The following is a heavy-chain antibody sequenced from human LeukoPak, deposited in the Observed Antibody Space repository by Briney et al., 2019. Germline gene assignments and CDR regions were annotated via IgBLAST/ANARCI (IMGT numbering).Heavy chain of an antibody. CDR2: IIPNLGTT. Sequence: ASVKVSCKASGGTSNSHAISWVRQAPGQGLERMGRIIPNLGTTNRAQNFQDRVTLTADKSTNTAYMELTSLTSDDTAVYYCATTNDGGGYQWGDFFDFWGQGTLVTVSS. D-gene: IGHD3-22*01. V-gene: IGHV1-69*04. CDR3: ATTNDGGGYQWGDFFDF. CDR1: GGTSNSHA. J-gene: IGHJ4*02.